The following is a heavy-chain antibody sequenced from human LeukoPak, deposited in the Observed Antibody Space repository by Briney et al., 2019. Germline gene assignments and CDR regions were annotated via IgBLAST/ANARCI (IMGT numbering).Heavy chain of an antibody. CDR1: GFNLDGYG. V-gene: IGHV3-20*04. J-gene: IGHJ4*02. Sequence: GESLRLSCAASGFNLDGYGMNWFRQAPGKGLECGAALNRTGDKTGYADSVKGRFTISRDNAKSSLYLQTNRLRAEDTALYFCAREGHIAAVASLAYWGPGPLVTVSS. CDR3: AREGHIAAVASLAY. CDR2: LNRTGDKT. D-gene: IGHD2-15*01.